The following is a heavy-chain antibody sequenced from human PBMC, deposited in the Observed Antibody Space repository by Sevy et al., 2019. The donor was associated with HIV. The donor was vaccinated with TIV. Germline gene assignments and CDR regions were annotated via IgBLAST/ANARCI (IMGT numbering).Heavy chain of an antibody. CDR1: GFAFYDYS. D-gene: IGHD2-8*01. Sequence: GGSLRLSCAASGFAFYDYSMSWIRQAPGKGLGWVATLSFGCGKINYADSVKGRFTISRDNSKNSFYLQMDKLRVEDTALYYCAREGCTRPHDYWGQGTRVTVSS. CDR3: AREGCTRPHDY. V-gene: IGHV3-23*01. J-gene: IGHJ4*02. CDR2: LSFGCGKI.